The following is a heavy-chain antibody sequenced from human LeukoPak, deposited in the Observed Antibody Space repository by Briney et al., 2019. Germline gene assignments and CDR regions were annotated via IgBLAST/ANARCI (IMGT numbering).Heavy chain of an antibody. CDR2: IIPMLGIT. J-gene: IGHJ5*02. CDR3: ARNSNLLGWGWFDP. V-gene: IGHV1-69*04. Sequence: GASVTVSCKASGGTFSDYAVSWVRQAPGQGLEWMGRIIPMLGITNYAQKFQGRVTITADKSTSTAYMELSSLRSEDTAVYYCARNSNLLGWGWFDPWGQGTLLTVSS. D-gene: IGHD3-16*01. CDR1: GGTFSDYA.